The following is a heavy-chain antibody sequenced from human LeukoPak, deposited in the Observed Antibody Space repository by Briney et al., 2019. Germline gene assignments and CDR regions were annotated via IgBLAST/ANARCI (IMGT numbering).Heavy chain of an antibody. V-gene: IGHV1-58*01. CDR1: GFTFTSTA. CDR3: ASDPPYTSSSAW. J-gene: IGHJ4*02. CDR2: ILVGSGNT. D-gene: IGHD2-2*01. Sequence: SVKVSCKASGFTFTSTAVQWVRQARGQRLEWIGWILVGSGNTNYAQMFQERVTLTWDVSTSTAYMVLSSLRSEDTAIYYCASDPPYTSSSAWWGRGTLVTVSS.